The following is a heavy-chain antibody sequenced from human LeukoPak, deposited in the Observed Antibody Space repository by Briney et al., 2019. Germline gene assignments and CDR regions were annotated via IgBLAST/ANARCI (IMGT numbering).Heavy chain of an antibody. CDR3: ANNLERLLYFDY. V-gene: IGHV3-23*01. CDR1: GFTFSSYA. Sequence: GGSLRLSCAASGFTFSSYAMSWVRQAPGKGLEWVSAISGSGGSTYYADSVKGRFTISRDNSKNTLYLQMNSLRAEDTAVYYCANNLERLLYFDYWGQGPLAPVSS. J-gene: IGHJ4*02. D-gene: IGHD3-3*01. CDR2: ISGSGGST.